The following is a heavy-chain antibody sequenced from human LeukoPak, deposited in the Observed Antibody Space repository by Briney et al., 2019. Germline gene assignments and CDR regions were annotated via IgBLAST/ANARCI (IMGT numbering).Heavy chain of an antibody. V-gene: IGHV3-74*01. J-gene: IGHJ5*02. CDR3: ARDVPHNWFDT. Sequence: GGPLRLSCAASGITFGNNWMQWVRDGPGEGLVCISRINSDGGGAIYADSVKGGFTVSRDNAKNTLYLQKNSLRAEDTAVYYCARDVPHNWFDTWGQGTLVTVSS. CDR2: INSDGGGA. CDR1: GITFGNNW.